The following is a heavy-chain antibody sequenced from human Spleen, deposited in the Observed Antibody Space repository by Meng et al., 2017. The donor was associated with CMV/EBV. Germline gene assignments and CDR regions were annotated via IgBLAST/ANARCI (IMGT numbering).Heavy chain of an antibody. CDR3: ARDFNYYYDTSGYYYEDF. CDR2: VSWNSGKI. V-gene: IGHV3-9*01. CDR1: GFTFADYA. Sequence: SLKISCAASGFTFADYAMHWVRQVPGKGLEWVSGVSWNSGKIAYADSVKGRFTISRDNTKNSLYLQMNSLRAEDTAVYYCARDFNYYYDTSGYYYEDFWGQGTLVTVSS. J-gene: IGHJ4*02. D-gene: IGHD3-22*01.